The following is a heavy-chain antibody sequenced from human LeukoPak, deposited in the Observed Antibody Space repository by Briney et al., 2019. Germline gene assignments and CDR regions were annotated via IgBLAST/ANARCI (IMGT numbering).Heavy chain of an antibody. V-gene: IGHV4-59*01. J-gene: IGHJ3*02. CDR2: VYYSGST. D-gene: IGHD5/OR15-5a*01. CDR1: GGSISSYY. CDR3: ASTYSLFDAFDI. Sequence: SSETLSLTCTVSGGSISSYYWSWIRQPPGKGLEWIGYVYYSGSTNHNPSLKSRVTISVDTSKNQFSLKLSSVTAADTAVYYCASTYSLFDAFDIWGQGTVVTVSS.